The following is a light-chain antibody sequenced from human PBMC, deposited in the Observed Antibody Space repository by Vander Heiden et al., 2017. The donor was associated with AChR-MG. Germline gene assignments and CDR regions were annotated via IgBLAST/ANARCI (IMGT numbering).Light chain of an antibody. Sequence: QTVVTQEPSFSVSPGGTVTLTCGLSSGSVSTSYYPSWYQQTPGQAPRTLIYSTNTRSSGVPDRFSGSMHGNKAALTITGAQADDESDYYCVLYMGSGIWVFGGGTKLTVL. CDR1: SGSVSTSYY. J-gene: IGLJ3*02. CDR2: STN. V-gene: IGLV8-61*01. CDR3: VLYMGSGIWV.